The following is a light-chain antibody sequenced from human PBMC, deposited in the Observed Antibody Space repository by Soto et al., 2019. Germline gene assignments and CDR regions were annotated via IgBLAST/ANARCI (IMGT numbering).Light chain of an antibody. CDR1: QTVSRS. V-gene: IGKV3-15*01. CDR2: GAS. J-gene: IGKJ2*01. CDR3: QQYIDWPPYT. Sequence: EVVLRQSPATLSVSPGERATLSCRASQTVSRSSAWYQQRPGQAPRLLIYGASTRATGVSDRFSGSGSGTDFTLTISSLQSEDFAVYYCQQYIDWPPYTFGQGTKVDI.